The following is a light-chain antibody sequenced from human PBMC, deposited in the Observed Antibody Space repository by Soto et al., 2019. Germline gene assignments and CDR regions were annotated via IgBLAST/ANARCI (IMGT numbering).Light chain of an antibody. J-gene: IGLJ2*01. V-gene: IGLV1-44*01. CDR1: TSNVGSNA. CDR2: ANN. CDR3: AVWDDTLSGLV. Sequence: QSVLTQPLSASGTPGQRVTISCSGSTSNVGSNAVTWYQQFPGTAPKLLIYANNQRPSGVPDRFSGSKSGTSASLAISGLQSEDEAHYYCAVWDDTLSGLVFGGGTKVTVL.